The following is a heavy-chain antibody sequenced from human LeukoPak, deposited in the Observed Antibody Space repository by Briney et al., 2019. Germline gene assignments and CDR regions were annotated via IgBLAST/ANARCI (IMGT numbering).Heavy chain of an antibody. D-gene: IGHD6-19*01. J-gene: IGHJ4*02. CDR1: GFTFSSYR. Sequence: GGSLRLSCAASGFTFSSYRMNWVRQAPGKGLEWVSSISSSSSYIYYADSVKGRFTISRDNAKNSLYLQMNSLRAEDTAVYYCARDRKVWSSGDYFDYWGQGTLVTVSS. V-gene: IGHV3-21*01. CDR2: ISSSSSYI. CDR3: ARDRKVWSSGDYFDY.